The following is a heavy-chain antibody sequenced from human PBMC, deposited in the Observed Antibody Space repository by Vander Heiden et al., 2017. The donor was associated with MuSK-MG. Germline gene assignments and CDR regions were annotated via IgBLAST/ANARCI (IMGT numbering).Heavy chain of an antibody. J-gene: IGHJ3*02. CDR2: INPNSGGT. CDR1: GYTFTGYD. Sequence: QVQLVQSGAEVKKPGASVKVSCKASGYTFTGYDMHWVRQAPGQGLEWMGWINPNSGGTNYAQKFQGGVTMTRDTSISTAYMELSRLRSDETAVYYCARIAVLGGNSFDDAFDIWGQGTMVTVSS. V-gene: IGHV1-2*02. CDR3: ARIAVLGGNSFDDAFDI. D-gene: IGHD2-21*02.